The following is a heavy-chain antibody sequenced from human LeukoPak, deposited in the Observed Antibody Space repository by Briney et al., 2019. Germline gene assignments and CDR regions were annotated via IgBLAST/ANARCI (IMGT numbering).Heavy chain of an antibody. D-gene: IGHD3-10*01. CDR2: IHNSGTT. CDR3: ARRYYYNLGSFPFDF. J-gene: IGHJ4*02. Sequence: SETLSLTCAVSGGPFSGYFWSWIRQSSGKGLEWIGEIHNSGTTNYNPSLNNRVTISEDTSKNQFYLNLSSVTAADTAVYYCARRYYYNLGSFPFDFWGQGTLVTVSS. V-gene: IGHV4-34*01. CDR1: GGPFSGYF.